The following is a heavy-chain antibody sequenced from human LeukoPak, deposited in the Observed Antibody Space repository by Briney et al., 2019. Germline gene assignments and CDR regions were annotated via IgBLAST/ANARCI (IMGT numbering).Heavy chain of an antibody. J-gene: IGHJ6*02. Sequence: SQTLSLTCTVSGGSISSGGYSWSWLRQPPGKGLEWIGYIYYSGSTYYNPSLKSRATISVDTSKNQFSLKLSSVTAADTAVYYCARDRYYYDSSGYFRHSSYYGMDVWGQGTTVTVSS. CDR3: ARDRYYYDSSGYFRHSSYYGMDV. V-gene: IGHV4-30-4*08. CDR1: GGSISSGGYS. D-gene: IGHD3-22*01. CDR2: IYYSGST.